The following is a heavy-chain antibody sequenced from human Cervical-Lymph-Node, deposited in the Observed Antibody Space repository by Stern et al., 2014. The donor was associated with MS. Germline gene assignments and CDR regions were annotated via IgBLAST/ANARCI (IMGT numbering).Heavy chain of an antibody. D-gene: IGHD4-17*01. CDR3: ARQDYELGY. CDR1: GGSISSSSYY. Sequence: QVQLQESGPGLVKPSETLYLTCTVSGGSISSSSYYWGWIRQPPGKGLEWIGSIYYSGSTYYNPSLKSRVTISVDTSKNQFSLKLSSGPAADTAVYYCARQDYELGYWGQGTLVTVSS. J-gene: IGHJ4*02. V-gene: IGHV4-39*01. CDR2: IYYSGST.